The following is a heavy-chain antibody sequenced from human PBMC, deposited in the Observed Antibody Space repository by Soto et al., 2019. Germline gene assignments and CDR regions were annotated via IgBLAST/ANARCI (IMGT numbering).Heavy chain of an antibody. CDR3: AKKASSYYYDSSGYYYFDY. Sequence: GGSLRLSCAASGFTFSSYAMSWVRQAPGKGLEWVSAISGSGGSTYYADSVKCRFTISRDNSKNTLYLQMNSLRAEDTAVYYCAKKASSYYYDSSGYYYFDYWGQGTLVTVSS. J-gene: IGHJ4*02. CDR2: ISGSGGST. D-gene: IGHD3-22*01. CDR1: GFTFSSYA. V-gene: IGHV3-23*01.